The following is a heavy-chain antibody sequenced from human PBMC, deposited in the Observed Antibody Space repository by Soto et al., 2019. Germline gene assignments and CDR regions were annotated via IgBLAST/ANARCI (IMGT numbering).Heavy chain of an antibody. D-gene: IGHD2-15*01. V-gene: IGHV3-23*01. CDR1: VFTFIDYV. CDR3: AKDGTTGGQHYFGMDV. Sequence: PGWSLRLSCESSVFTFIDYVMNWVRQGPGKGLEWVSTISTREDKYYADSVKGRFTISRDTSKNTLFLQMNSLRAEDTALYFCAKDGTTGGQHYFGMDVWGQGTTVTV. CDR2: ISTREDK. J-gene: IGHJ6*02.